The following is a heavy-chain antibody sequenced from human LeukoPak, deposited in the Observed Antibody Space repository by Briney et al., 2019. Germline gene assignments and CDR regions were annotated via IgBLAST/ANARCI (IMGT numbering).Heavy chain of an antibody. V-gene: IGHV4-59*01. CDR2: IYYSGST. D-gene: IGHD3-22*01. J-gene: IGHJ4*02. CDR1: GGSISSYY. Sequence: SETLSLTCTVSGGSISSYYWSWIRQPPGKGLEWIGYIYYSGSTNYNPSLKSRVTISVDTSKNQFSLKLSSVTAADTAVYYCARFSYGDYYDSSGYDYWGQGTLVTVSS. CDR3: ARFSYGDYYDSSGYDY.